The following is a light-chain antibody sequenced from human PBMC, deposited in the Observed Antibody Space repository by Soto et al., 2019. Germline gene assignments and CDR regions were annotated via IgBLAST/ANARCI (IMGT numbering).Light chain of an antibody. V-gene: IGKV3-20*01. Sequence: EIVLMQSPSTLSLSPGERATLSCRASQSVSSTFLSWYQQKPGQAPRLLIFDASSRATGIPDRFSGSGSGTDFTLTISRLGPEDFAVYFCQQYGNSPYTFGQGTKLEI. J-gene: IGKJ2*01. CDR1: QSVSSTF. CDR2: DAS. CDR3: QQYGNSPYT.